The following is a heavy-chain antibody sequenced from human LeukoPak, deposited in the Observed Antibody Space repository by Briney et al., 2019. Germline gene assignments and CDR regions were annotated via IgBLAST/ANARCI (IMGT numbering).Heavy chain of an antibody. J-gene: IGHJ3*02. CDR1: GFTFSSYS. CDR3: AMFRLVIIPDAFDI. D-gene: IGHD3/OR15-3a*01. CDR2: ISSSSSYI. Sequence: KPGGSLRLSCAASGFTFSSYSMNWVRQAPGKGLEWVSSISSSSSYIYYADSVKGRFTISRDNAKNSLYLQMNSLRAEDTAVYYCAMFRLVIIPDAFDIWGQGTMVTVSS. V-gene: IGHV3-21*01.